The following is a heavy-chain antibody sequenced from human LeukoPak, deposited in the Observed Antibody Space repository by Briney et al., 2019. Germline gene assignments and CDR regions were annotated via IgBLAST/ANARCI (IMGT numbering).Heavy chain of an antibody. V-gene: IGHV1-69*06. Sequence: ASVKVSCKASGGTFSSYAISWVRQAPGQGLEWMGGIIPIFGTANYAQKFQGRVTITADKSTSTAYMELSSLRSEDTAVYYCARDSSGYYWAYYYMDVWGKGTTVTVSS. CDR2: IIPIFGTA. CDR3: ARDSSGYYWAYYYMDV. D-gene: IGHD3-22*01. CDR1: GGTFSSYA. J-gene: IGHJ6*03.